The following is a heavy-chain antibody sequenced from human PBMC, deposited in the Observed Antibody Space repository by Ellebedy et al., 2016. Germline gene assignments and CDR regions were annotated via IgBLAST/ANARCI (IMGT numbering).Heavy chain of an antibody. D-gene: IGHD6-19*01. V-gene: IGHV3-15*01. CDR3: TTGGSGWYGPQDY. CDR2: IKSKTDGGTT. Sequence: GGSLRLSCAASGFTFSSAWMSWVRQAPGKGLEWVGRIKSKTDGGTTDYAAPVKGRFTISRGDSKNTLYLQMNSLKTEDTAVYYCTTGGSGWYGPQDYWGQGTLVTVSS. CDR1: GFTFSSAW. J-gene: IGHJ4*02.